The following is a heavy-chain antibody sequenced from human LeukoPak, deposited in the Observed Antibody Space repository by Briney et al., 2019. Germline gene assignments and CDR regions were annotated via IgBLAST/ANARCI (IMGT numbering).Heavy chain of an antibody. V-gene: IGHV3-73*01. J-gene: IGHJ4*02. Sequence: GGSLRLSCAASGFTFSSYSMNWVRQASGRGLEWVGRVRGKPHSSATSYGASVQGRFTISRDNSKNTAYLQMNSLKIEDTAVYYCSREGTTAPAGTAQDYWGQGTLVIVSS. CDR2: VRGKPHSSAT. CDR1: GFTFSSYS. CDR3: SREGTTAPAGTAQDY. D-gene: IGHD4-11*01.